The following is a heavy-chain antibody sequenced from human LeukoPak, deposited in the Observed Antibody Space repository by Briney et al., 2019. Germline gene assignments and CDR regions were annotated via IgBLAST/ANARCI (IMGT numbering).Heavy chain of an antibody. CDR3: ARSGGTSWY. Sequence: GGSLRLSCTGSGFIFSHYAMTWVRQAPGKGLEWVSGISAGGGSTYYADSVKGRFTISRDNSKNTLYLQMNSLRAEDTAVYYCARSGGTSWYWGQGTLVTVSS. V-gene: IGHV3-23*01. J-gene: IGHJ4*02. CDR2: ISAGGGST. CDR1: GFIFSHYA. D-gene: IGHD1-14*01.